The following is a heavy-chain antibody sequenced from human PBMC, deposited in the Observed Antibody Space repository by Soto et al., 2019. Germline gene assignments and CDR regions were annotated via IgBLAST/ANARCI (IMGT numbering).Heavy chain of an antibody. V-gene: IGHV3-33*01. CDR3: ARDTQYQPVGDFDY. CDR1: GYTLRSYD. Sequence: QVQLVESGGGVVQPGMSLRLSCTASGYTLRSYDMHWVRQTPGRGLEWVALLWYDGTREYYADSVKGRFTISRDTSKNTLYLQMNSLRAEDTAVYYCARDTQYQPVGDFDYWGQGALVTVSS. CDR2: LWYDGTRE. J-gene: IGHJ4*02.